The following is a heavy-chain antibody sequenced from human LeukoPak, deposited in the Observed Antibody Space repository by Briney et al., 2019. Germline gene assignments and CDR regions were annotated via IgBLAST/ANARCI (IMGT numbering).Heavy chain of an antibody. CDR2: INPNSGGT. V-gene: IGHV1-2*02. CDR3: ARTDRTITMVRGGDLDY. J-gene: IGHJ4*02. CDR1: GYTFIGYY. Sequence: GASVKVSCKASGYTFIGYYMHWVRQAPGQGLEWMGWINPNSGGTTYAQKFQGRVTMTRDTSISTAYMELSRLRSDDTAVYYCARTDRTITMVRGGDLDYWGQGTLVTVSS. D-gene: IGHD3-10*01.